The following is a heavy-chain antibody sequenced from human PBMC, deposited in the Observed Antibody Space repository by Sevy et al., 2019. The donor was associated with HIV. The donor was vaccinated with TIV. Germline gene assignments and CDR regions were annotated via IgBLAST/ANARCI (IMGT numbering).Heavy chain of an antibody. D-gene: IGHD1-26*01. V-gene: IGHV6-1*01. J-gene: IGHJ5*02. Sequence: QSQTLSLTCAISGDSVSSNSAAWNWIRQSPSSGLEWLGRTYYRSKWYNDYAVSVKSRISINPDTSKNQFSLQLNSVTPEDTAVYFCATGIPEWELGGHWFDPWGQGTLVTVSS. CDR1: GDSVSSNSAA. CDR3: ATGIPEWELGGHWFDP. CDR2: TYYRSKWYN.